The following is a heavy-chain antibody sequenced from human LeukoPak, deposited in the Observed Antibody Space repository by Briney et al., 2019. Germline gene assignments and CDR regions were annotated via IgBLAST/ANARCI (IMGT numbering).Heavy chain of an antibody. CDR3: ARAGGFITVTTDY. V-gene: IGHV4-59*01. CDR2: FSNSGST. D-gene: IGHD4-17*01. Sequence: SETLSLTCTVSGGSISNYYWSWIRQPPGKGLEWIGYFSNSGSTDYNPSLKSRVTISVDTSKNQFSLKLSSVTAADTAVYYCARAGGFITVTTDYWGQGTLVTVSS. J-gene: IGHJ4*02. CDR1: GGSISNYY.